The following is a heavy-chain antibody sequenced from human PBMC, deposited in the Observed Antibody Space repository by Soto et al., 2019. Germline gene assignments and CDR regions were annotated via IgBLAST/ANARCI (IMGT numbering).Heavy chain of an antibody. J-gene: IGHJ6*02. D-gene: IGHD2-15*01. CDR2: ISAYNGNT. V-gene: IGHV1-18*01. CDR1: GYTFTSYA. Sequence: ASVQVSCNASGYTFTSYAISWVRKCPGQGLGWMGWISAYNGNTNYAQKLQCRVTMTTDTSTSTAYMELRSLRSDDTAVYYCARDSGGSLPYSYYRMDVLVHGTTVTVYS. CDR3: ARDSGGSLPYSYYRMDV.